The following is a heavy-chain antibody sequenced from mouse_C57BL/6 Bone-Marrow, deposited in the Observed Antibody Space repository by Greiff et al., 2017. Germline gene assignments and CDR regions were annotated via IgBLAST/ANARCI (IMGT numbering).Heavy chain of an antibody. J-gene: IGHJ3*01. V-gene: IGHV1-50*01. CDR1: GYTFTSYW. CDR2: IDPSDSYT. CDR3: ARWAPWFAY. Sequence: QVQLQQPGAELVKPGASVKLSCKASGYTFTSYWMQWVKQRPGQGLEWIGEIDPSDSYTNYNQKFKGKATLTVDTSSSTAYMQLSSLTSEDSAVYYCARWAPWFAYWGQGTLVTVSA.